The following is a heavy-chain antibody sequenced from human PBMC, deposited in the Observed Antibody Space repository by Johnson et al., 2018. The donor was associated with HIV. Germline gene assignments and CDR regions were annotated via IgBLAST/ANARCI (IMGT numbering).Heavy chain of an antibody. CDR2: ISYDGSNK. CDR1: GFTFSSYG. CDR3: AKEGWQQLAQGAFDI. Sequence: QLVESGGGVVQPGRSLRLSCAASGFTFSSYGMHWVRQAPGKGLEWVAVISYDGSNKYYADSVKGRFTISRDNSKNTLYLQMNSLRAEDTAVYYCAKEGWQQLAQGAFDIWGQGTMVTVTS. V-gene: IGHV3-30*18. J-gene: IGHJ3*02. D-gene: IGHD6-13*01.